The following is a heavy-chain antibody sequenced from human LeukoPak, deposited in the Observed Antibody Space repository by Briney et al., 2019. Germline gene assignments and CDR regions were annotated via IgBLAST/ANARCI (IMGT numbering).Heavy chain of an antibody. CDR3: ARDDSGSYERGNY. D-gene: IGHD3-10*01. J-gene: IGHJ4*02. V-gene: IGHV1-2*02. CDR2: INPNSGGT. Sequence: ASVKVSCTASGYTFTGYYMHWVRQAPGQGLEWMGWINPNSGGTNYAQKFQGRVTMTRDTSISTAYMELSRLRSDDTAVYYCARDDSGSYERGNYWGQGTLVTVSS. CDR1: GYTFTGYY.